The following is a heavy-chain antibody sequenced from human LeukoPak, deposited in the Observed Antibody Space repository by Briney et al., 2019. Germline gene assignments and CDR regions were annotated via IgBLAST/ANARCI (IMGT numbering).Heavy chain of an antibody. CDR1: GGTLSSYA. Sequence: SVKVSCKASGGTLSSYAISWVRQAAGQGLEWMGGIIPIFGTANYAQKFQGRVTITADESTSTAYMELSSLRSEDTAVYYCARGGLRGPWWYWGQGTLVTVSS. D-gene: IGHD4-17*01. CDR2: IIPIFGTA. J-gene: IGHJ4*02. V-gene: IGHV1-69*01. CDR3: ARGGLRGPWWY.